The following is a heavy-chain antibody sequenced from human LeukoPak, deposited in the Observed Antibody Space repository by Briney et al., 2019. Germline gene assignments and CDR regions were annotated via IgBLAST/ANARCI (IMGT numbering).Heavy chain of an antibody. CDR2: FYSGGSP. CDR3: ARDQRGYYYGSGIGYYYYYYMDV. J-gene: IGHJ6*03. CDR1: GFPLISLR. Sequence: GGPLRPSGVALGFPLISLRLTWVRQVQGRGLRWSPVFYSGGSPYYADSVKGRFTISRDNSKNTLYLQMNSLRAEDTAVYYCARDQRGYYYGSGIGYYYYYYMDVWGKGTTVTVSS. V-gene: IGHV3-66*01. D-gene: IGHD3-10*01.